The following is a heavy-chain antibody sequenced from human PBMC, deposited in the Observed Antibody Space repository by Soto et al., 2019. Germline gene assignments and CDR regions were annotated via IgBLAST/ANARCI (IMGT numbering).Heavy chain of an antibody. Sequence: GGSLRLSCAASGFTFSNCAMTWVRQAPGEGLEWVSAISGSGYTTYYADSVKGPFTISRDNSKNTLYLYMNSLRAEDTAVYYCALLPAAQFVVLTGESHFDHWGQGTLVTVSS. D-gene: IGHD2-2*01. CDR1: GFTFSNCA. CDR2: ISGSGYTT. J-gene: IGHJ4*02. V-gene: IGHV3-23*01. CDR3: ALLPAAQFVVLTGESHFDH.